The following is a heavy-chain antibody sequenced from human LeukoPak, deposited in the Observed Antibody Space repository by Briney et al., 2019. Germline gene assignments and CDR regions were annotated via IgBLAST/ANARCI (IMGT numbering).Heavy chain of an antibody. D-gene: IGHD2-2*02. CDR3: ARHGGVFCTSTSCYTFDY. CDR2: MYYTGRT. J-gene: IGHJ4*02. V-gene: IGHV4-39*01. CDR1: GGSISSSSSY. Sequence: SETLSLACTVSGGSISSSSSYWGWIRQPPGKWLEWLGSMYYTGRTYYNPSLKSRVTISVDTSKNQFSLKLTSVTAADTAVYYCARHGGVFCTSTSCYTFDYWGQGTLVTVSS.